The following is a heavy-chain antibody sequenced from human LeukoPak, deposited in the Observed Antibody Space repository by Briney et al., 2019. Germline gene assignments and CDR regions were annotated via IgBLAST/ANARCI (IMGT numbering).Heavy chain of an antibody. CDR3: ASLYYDFWSGSPGYYYGMDV. CDR2: INHSGST. CDR1: GGSFSGYY. Sequence: PSETLSLTCAVYGGSFSGYYWSWIRQPPGKGLEWIGEINHSGSTNYNPSLKSRVTISVDTSKNQFSLKLSSVTAADTAVYYCASLYYDFWSGSPGYYYGMDVWGQGTTVTVSS. V-gene: IGHV4-34*01. J-gene: IGHJ6*02. D-gene: IGHD3-3*01.